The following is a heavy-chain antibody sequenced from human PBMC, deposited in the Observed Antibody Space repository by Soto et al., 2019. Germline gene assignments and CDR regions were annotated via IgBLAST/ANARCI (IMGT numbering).Heavy chain of an antibody. V-gene: IGHV4-39*01. J-gene: IGHJ4*02. CDR2: IYYNGNT. D-gene: IGHD4-4*01. CDR1: GGSISSSPYY. Sequence: SETLSLTCTVSGGSISSSPYYWAWIRQPPGKGLQWIGNIYYNGNTFYNPSLKSRVAISIDTSKNQFSLRLSSVTASDTAVYYCARRGGAAVTTQGAFDYWGQGTLVTVSS. CDR3: ARRGGAAVTTQGAFDY.